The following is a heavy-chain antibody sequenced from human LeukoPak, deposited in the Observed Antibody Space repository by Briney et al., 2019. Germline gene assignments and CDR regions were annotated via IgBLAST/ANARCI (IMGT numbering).Heavy chain of an antibody. Sequence: SETLSLTCIVSSYSISSGYYWGWIRQPPGKGLEWIGSIYHSGSTYYNPSLKSRVTISVDTSKNQFSLKLSSVTAADTAVYYCARRPYYYDSSGYRDYWGQGTLVTVSS. V-gene: IGHV4-38-2*02. CDR3: ARRPYYYDSSGYRDY. CDR2: IYHSGST. J-gene: IGHJ4*02. D-gene: IGHD3-22*01. CDR1: SYSISSGYY.